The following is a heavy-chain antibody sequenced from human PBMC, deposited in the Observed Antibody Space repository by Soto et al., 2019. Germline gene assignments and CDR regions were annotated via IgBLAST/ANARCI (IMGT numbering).Heavy chain of an antibody. J-gene: IGHJ4*02. CDR3: XXXXPLGY. CDR2: INSDGSST. D-gene: IGHD3-16*01. Sequence: EVQLVESGGGLVQPGGSLRLSCAASGFTFSSDWMHWVRQAPGKGLVWVSRINSDGSSTSYADSVKGRFTISRDNAKXXXXXXXXXXXXXXXXXXXXXXXXPLGYWGQGTLVTVSS. V-gene: IGHV3-74*01. CDR1: GFTFSSDW.